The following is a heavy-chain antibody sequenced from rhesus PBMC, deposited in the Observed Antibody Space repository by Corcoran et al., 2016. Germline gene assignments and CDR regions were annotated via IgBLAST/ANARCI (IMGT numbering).Heavy chain of an antibody. CDR3: TRHWGDHRSYFDY. D-gene: IGHD3-34*01. CDR1: GGSISRSYW. Sequence: QVQLEESGPAVVKPSETLSLACSVSGGSISRSYWWSWIRQSPGKGLEWIGGISGRGWNTEKRPSIKSRVTISVDTSKNQFSLKLSSVTAADIAMYYCTRHWGDHRSYFDYWGQGVLVTVSS. V-gene: IGHV4-93*02. J-gene: IGHJ4*01. CDR2: ISGRGWNT.